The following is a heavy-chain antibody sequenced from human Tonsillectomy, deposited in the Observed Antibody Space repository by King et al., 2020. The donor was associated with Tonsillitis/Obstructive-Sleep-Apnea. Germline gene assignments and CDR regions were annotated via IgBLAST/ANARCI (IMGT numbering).Heavy chain of an antibody. CDR2: LLSGGST. Sequence: VQLVESGGGLVQPGGSLRLSCAASGFTVSSNYMSWVRQAPGKGLEWVSVLLSGGSTYYADSLKGRLTISRDNSKKTLYLQMNSLRAGDTAVYYCGRGVGGVFGVVINEGFDYWGQGTLVTVSS. V-gene: IGHV3-66*01. CDR3: GRGVGGVFGVVINEGFDY. D-gene: IGHD3-3*01. J-gene: IGHJ4*02. CDR1: GFTVSSNY.